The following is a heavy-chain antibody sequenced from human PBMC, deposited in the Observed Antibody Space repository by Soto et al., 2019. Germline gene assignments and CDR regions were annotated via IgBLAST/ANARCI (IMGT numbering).Heavy chain of an antibody. V-gene: IGHV4-38-2*01. Sequence: SETLSLTCAVSGYSISSGYYWCWIRQPPGKGLEWIGNIYHSASTYYNPSLKSRVTISVDTFKNQFSLRLWCVTAAHTAVHYCARAPNGYGVYYSGYWGQGSLVTTSS. D-gene: IGHD4-17*01. CDR1: GYSISSGYY. CDR3: ARAPNGYGVYYSGY. CDR2: IYHSAST. J-gene: IGHJ4*02.